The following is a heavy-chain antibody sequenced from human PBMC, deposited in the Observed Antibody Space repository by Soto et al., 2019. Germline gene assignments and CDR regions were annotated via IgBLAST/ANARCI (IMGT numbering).Heavy chain of an antibody. J-gene: IGHJ4*02. Sequence: GESLKISCNGSGYSFTSYWIGWVRQMPWKGLEWMGIIYPGDSDTRYSPSFQGQVTISADKSISTAYLQWSSLKASDTAMYYCARARIVGATGFDYWGQGTLVTVS. CDR2: IYPGDSDT. CDR1: GYSFTSYW. CDR3: ARARIVGATGFDY. D-gene: IGHD1-26*01. V-gene: IGHV5-51*01.